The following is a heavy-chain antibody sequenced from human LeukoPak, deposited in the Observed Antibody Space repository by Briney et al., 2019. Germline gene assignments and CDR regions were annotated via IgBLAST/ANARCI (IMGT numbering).Heavy chain of an antibody. Sequence: PGGSLRLSCAASGFTFSNAWMSWVRQAPGKGLEWVGRIKKNTDGGTTDYAAPVKGRFTISRDDSKDTLYLQMDSLKTEDTAVYYCAKEVVTLYYYGMDVWGQGTTVTVSS. V-gene: IGHV3-15*01. J-gene: IGHJ6*02. CDR1: GFTFSNAW. CDR3: AKEVVTLYYYGMDV. CDR2: IKKNTDGGTT. D-gene: IGHD4-23*01.